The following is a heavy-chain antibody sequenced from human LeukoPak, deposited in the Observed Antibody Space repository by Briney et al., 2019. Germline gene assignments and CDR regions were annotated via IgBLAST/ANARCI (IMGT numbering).Heavy chain of an antibody. CDR3: ARPPRGRGTPPKIDY. CDR2: ISYDGSNK. J-gene: IGHJ4*02. D-gene: IGHD3-10*01. CDR1: GFTFSSYA. V-gene: IGHV3-30-3*01. Sequence: PGRSLRLSCAASGFTFSSYAMQWVRQAPGKGLEWVAVISYDGSNKYYADSVKGRFTISRDNSKNTLYLQMNSLRAEDTAVYYCARPPRGRGTPPKIDYWGQGTLVTVSS.